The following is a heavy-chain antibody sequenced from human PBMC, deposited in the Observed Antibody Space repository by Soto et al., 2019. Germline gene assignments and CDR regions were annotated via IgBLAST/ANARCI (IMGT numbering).Heavy chain of an antibody. Sequence: GGSLRLSCAASGFTFSSYAMSWVRQAPGKGLEWVSAISGSGGSTYYADSVKGRFTISRDNSKNTLYLQMNSLRAEDTAVYYCANHGALVVARSATGMDVWGKGTTVTVSS. CDR1: GFTFSSYA. CDR3: ANHGALVVARSATGMDV. CDR2: ISGSGGST. V-gene: IGHV3-23*01. J-gene: IGHJ6*04. D-gene: IGHD2-2*01.